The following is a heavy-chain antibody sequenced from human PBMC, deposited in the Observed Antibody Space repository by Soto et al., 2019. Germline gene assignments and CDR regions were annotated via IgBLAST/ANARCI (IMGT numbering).Heavy chain of an antibody. V-gene: IGHV3-23*01. J-gene: IGHJ4*02. CDR2: ISGSGGST. CDR3: AKDHMVAVTTGGFAY. D-gene: IGHD2-21*02. CDR1: GFTFSSYA. Sequence: PGGSLRLSCAASGFTFSSYAMSWVRQAPGKGLEWVSAISGSGGSTYYADSVKGRFTISRDNSKNTLYLQMNSLRAEDTAVYYCAKDHMVAVTTGGFAYWGQGTLVTVSS.